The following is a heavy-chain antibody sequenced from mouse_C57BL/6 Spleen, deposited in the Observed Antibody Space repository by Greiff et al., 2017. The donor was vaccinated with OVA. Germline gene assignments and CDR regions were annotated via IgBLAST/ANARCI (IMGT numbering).Heavy chain of an antibody. V-gene: IGHV1-64*01. CDR2: ILPNSGSN. J-gene: IGHJ4*01. CDR3: ARGDYYGIRYYAMYY. CDR1: GYTFTSYW. Sequence: QVQLQQPGAELVKPGASVKLSCKASGYTFTSYWMHWVKQRPGQGLEWIGLILPNSGSNNYNEKFKSTATLTADTSSNTAYMQLSSLTTEDSALYYCARGDYYGIRYYAMYYWGHGTSVSASS. D-gene: IGHD1-1*01.